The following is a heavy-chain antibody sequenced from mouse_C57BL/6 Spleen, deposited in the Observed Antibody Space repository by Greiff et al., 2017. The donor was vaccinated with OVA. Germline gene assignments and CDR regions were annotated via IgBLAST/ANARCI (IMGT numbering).Heavy chain of an antibody. V-gene: IGHV1-50*01. CDR2: IDPSDSYT. D-gene: IGHD1-1*01. CDR1: GYTFTSYW. CDR3: ARDTTVVDWYFDV. Sequence: QVQLKEPGAELVKPGASVKLSCKASGYTFTSYWMQWVKQRPGQGLEWIGEIDPSDSYTNYNQKFKGKATLTVDTSSSTAYLELRSLTSEDSAVYYCARDTTVVDWYFDVWGTGTTVTVSS. J-gene: IGHJ1*03.